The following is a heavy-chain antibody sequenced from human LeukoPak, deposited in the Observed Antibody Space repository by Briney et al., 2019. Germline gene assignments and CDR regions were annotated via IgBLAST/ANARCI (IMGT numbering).Heavy chain of an antibody. J-gene: IGHJ4*02. CDR2: IYHSGST. CDR3: ARHLVVPAAIYFDY. Sequence: SETLSLTCTVSGGSISSYYWSWIRQPPGKGLEWIGSIYHSGSTYYNPSLKSRVTISVDTSKNQFSLKLSSVTAADTAVYYCARHLVVPAAIYFDYWGQGTLVTVSS. V-gene: IGHV4-59*08. D-gene: IGHD2-2*01. CDR1: GGSISSYY.